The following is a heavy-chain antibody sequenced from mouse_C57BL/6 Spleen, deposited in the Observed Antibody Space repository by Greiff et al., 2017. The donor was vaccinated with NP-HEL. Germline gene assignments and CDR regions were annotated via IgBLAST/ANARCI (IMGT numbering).Heavy chain of an antibody. CDR1: GYTFTSYT. V-gene: IGHV1-4*01. Sequence: VQLQQSGAELARPGASVKMSCKASGYTFTSYTMHWVKQRPGQGLEWIGYINPSSGYTKYNQKFKDKATLTADKSSSTAYMQLSSLTSEDSAVYYCAREGPYYYGSSYEYFDVWGTGTTVTVSS. CDR2: INPSSGYT. D-gene: IGHD1-1*01. CDR3: AREGPYYYGSSYEYFDV. J-gene: IGHJ1*03.